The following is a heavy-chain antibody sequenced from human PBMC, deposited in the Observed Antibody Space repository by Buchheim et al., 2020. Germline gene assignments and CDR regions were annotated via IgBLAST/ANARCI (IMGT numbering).Heavy chain of an antibody. CDR2: IYHSGST. J-gene: IGHJ4*02. D-gene: IGHD3-22*01. Sequence: QVQLQETGPGLVKPSGTLSLTCAVSGGSISSSNWWSWVRQPPGKGLEWIGEIYHSGSTNYNPSLKSRVTVSVDKSKNQFSLKLSSVTAADTAVYYCARGTAGYYDSSGYYLSVGYFDYWGQGTL. CDR1: GGSISSSNW. CDR3: ARGTAGYYDSSGYYLSVGYFDY. V-gene: IGHV4-4*02.